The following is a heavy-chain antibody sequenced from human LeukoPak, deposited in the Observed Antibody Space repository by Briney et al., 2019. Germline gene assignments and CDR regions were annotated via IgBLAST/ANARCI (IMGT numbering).Heavy chain of an antibody. D-gene: IGHD3-16*01. CDR3: AGRGRRKTYAFDI. J-gene: IGHJ3*02. CDR1: GGSFSGYY. CDR2: INHSGST. Sequence: KPSETLSLTCAVYGGSFSGYYWSWIRQPPGKGLEWIGEINHSGSTNYNPSLKSRVTISVDTSKNQFSLKLSSVTAADTAVYYCAGRGRRKTYAFDIWGQGTMVTVSS. V-gene: IGHV4-34*01.